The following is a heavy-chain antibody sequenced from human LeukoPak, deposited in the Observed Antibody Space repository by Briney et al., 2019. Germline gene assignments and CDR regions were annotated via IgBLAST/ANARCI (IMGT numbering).Heavy chain of an antibody. J-gene: IGHJ4*02. V-gene: IGHV3-7*01. D-gene: IGHD3-22*01. CDR1: GFTFSGRDW. Sequence: GGSLRLSCVASGFTFSGRDWMTWVRQAPGKGLEWVANIKQDGSEKYYVDSVKGRFTISRDNAKNSLYLQMNSLRAEDTAVYYCAGIDSSGYYGYWGQGTLVTVSS. CDR3: AGIDSSGYYGY. CDR2: IKQDGSEK.